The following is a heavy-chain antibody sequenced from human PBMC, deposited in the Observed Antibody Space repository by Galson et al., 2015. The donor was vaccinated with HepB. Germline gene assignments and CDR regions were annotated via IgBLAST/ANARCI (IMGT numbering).Heavy chain of an antibody. CDR2: IYTRGST. V-gene: IGHV4-59*10. J-gene: IGHJ3*02. CDR3: ARYCIYALDI. Sequence: SASLSLTCTVACGSISSYYWGWIRQPAREGLGWIVRIYTRGSTNYNPSLKLRITMPVATSKTQFSWKLSSVTAADTAVYYCARYCIYALDIWGQGTMVTVSS. CDR1: CGSISSYY.